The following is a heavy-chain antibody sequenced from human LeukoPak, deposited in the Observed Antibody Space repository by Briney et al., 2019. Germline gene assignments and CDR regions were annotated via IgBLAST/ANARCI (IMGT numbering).Heavy chain of an antibody. CDR3: AKDSYSYYDSSRNYFDY. CDR2: ISNSDGST. V-gene: IGHV3-23*01. Sequence: GGSLRLSCTTSGLTFRKHVMTWVRQAPGKGLEWVSGISNSDGSTYNADSVKGRFTISRDNSKNTLYLQMNSLRAEDTAVYYCAKDSYSYYDSSRNYFDYWGQGTLVTVSS. D-gene: IGHD3-22*01. J-gene: IGHJ4*02. CDR1: GLTFRKHV.